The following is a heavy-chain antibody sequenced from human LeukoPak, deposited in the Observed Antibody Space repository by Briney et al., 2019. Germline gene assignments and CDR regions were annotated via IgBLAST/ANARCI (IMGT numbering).Heavy chain of an antibody. CDR2: IYPGDSDN. Sequence: GESLKISCKGSGYSFTTYWIGWVRQMPGKGLEWMGIIYPGDSDNRYSPSFQGHVTISVDKSINTAYLQWSSLRASDTAMYYCARRPPESESDYWGKGTLVTVSS. J-gene: IGHJ4*02. CDR1: GYSFTTYW. CDR3: ARRPPESESDY. V-gene: IGHV5-51*01.